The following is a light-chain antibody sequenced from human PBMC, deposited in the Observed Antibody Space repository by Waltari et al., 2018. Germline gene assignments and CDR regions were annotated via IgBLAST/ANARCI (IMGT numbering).Light chain of an antibody. V-gene: IGLV2-14*03. J-gene: IGLJ3*02. CDR3: SSYRSSISVV. CDR2: DVH. Sequence: QSALTQPASVSGSPGQSIAISCPGTSSDVGGYNYVSWYQQHPGRAPKLMIFDVHNRPSGVSTRFSGSKSGNTASLTISGLQAEDEADYYCSSYRSSISVVFGGGTKLTVL. CDR1: SSDVGGYNY.